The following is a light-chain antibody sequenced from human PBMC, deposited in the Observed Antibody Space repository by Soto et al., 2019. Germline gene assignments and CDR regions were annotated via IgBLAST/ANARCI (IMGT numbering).Light chain of an antibody. CDR3: QQRSNWPPFT. CDR2: DAS. Sequence: DILMTQSPATLSVSPGERATLSCRASQSVSSSFAWYQQKPGQAPRLLIYDASNRATDSPARFSGSGSGTDFSLTIISLEPEDYSVYYCQQRSNWPPFTFGQGTRVEIK. CDR1: QSVSSS. V-gene: IGKV3-11*01. J-gene: IGKJ5*01.